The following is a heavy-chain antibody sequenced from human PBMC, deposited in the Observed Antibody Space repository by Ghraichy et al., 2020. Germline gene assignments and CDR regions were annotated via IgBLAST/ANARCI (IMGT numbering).Heavy chain of an antibody. V-gene: IGHV4-61*01. CDR3: ARGGGGGADYYYYGMDV. D-gene: IGHD2-15*01. CDR1: GGSVSSGSYY. Sequence: SETLSLTCTVSGGSVSSGSYYWSWIRQPPGKGLEWIGYIYYSGSTNYNPSLKSRVTISVDTSKNQFSLKLSSVTAADTAVYYWARGGGGGADYYYYGMDVWGQRTTVTVSS. J-gene: IGHJ6*02. CDR2: IYYSGST.